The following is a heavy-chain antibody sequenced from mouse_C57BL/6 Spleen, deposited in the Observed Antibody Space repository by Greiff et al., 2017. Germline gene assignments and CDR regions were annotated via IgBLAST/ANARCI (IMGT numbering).Heavy chain of an antibody. CDR3: AREDGSSYSNWYFDV. CDR2: IYPGDGDT. J-gene: IGHJ1*03. CDR1: GYAFSSSW. V-gene: IGHV1-82*01. D-gene: IGHD1-1*01. Sequence: QVQLQQSGPELVKPGASVKISCKASGYAFSSSWMNWVKQRPGKGLEWIGRIYPGDGDTNYNGKFKGKATLTADKSSSTAYMQLSSLTSEDSAVYFCAREDGSSYSNWYFDVWGKGTTVTVSS.